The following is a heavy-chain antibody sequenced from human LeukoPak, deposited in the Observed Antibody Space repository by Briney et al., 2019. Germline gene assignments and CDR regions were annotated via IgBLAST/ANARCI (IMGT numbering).Heavy chain of an antibody. V-gene: IGHV3-30*04. Sequence: PGRSLRLSCAASGFTFISFEMNWIRQAPGKGLEWVAVISYDGSNKYYADSVKGRFTISRDNSKNTLYLQMNSLRAEDTAVYYCARGRAVDFPSPDAFDIWGQGTMVTVSS. J-gene: IGHJ3*02. CDR1: GFTFISFE. CDR2: ISYDGSNK. CDR3: ARGRAVDFPSPDAFDI.